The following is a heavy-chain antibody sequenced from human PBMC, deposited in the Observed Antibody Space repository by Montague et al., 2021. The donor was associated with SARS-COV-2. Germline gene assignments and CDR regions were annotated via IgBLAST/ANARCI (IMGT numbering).Heavy chain of an antibody. V-gene: IGHV3-21*01. CDR3: ARASAPLYYYDSSGYIVN. Sequence: SLRLSCAASGFTFSNYSMNWVRQAPGKGLEWVSSISSSSSYIYYADSVKGRFTISRDNAKNSLYLQMNSLRAEDTAVYYCARASAPLYYYDSSGYIVNWGQGTLVTVSS. CDR2: ISSSSSYI. J-gene: IGHJ4*02. D-gene: IGHD3-22*01. CDR1: GFTFSNYS.